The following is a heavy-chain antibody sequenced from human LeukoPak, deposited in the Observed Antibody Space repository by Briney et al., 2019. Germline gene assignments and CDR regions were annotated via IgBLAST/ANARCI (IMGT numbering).Heavy chain of an antibody. CDR1: GGTFSSYA. Sequence: ASVKVSCQASGGTFSSYAISWVRQAPGQGLEWMGGIIPIFGTANYAQKFQGRVTITADKSTSTAYMELSSLRSEDTAVYYCARVLGSGSYSRAYGMDVWGKGTTVTVSS. J-gene: IGHJ6*04. V-gene: IGHV1-69*06. CDR2: IIPIFGTA. D-gene: IGHD3-10*01. CDR3: ARVLGSGSYSRAYGMDV.